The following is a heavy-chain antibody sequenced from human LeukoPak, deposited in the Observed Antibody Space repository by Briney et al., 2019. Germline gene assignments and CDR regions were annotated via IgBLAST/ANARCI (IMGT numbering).Heavy chain of an antibody. D-gene: IGHD5/OR15-5a*01. Sequence: PGGSLRLSCAASGFTFSDYGMHWVRQAPGKGREWVAFLQFDGSNKNYGDSVKGRFTISRDNSKHTLYLQMNNLRSEDTAVYYCAKDRGSSVYVEHLDYWGQGTLVSVSS. CDR2: LQFDGSNK. CDR3: AKDRGSSVYVEHLDY. V-gene: IGHV3-30*02. J-gene: IGHJ4*02. CDR1: GFTFSDYG.